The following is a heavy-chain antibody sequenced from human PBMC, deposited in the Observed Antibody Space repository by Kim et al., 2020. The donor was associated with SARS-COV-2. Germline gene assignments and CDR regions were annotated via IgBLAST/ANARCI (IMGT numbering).Heavy chain of an antibody. CDR2: IYYSGST. V-gene: IGHV4-39*01. CDR1: GGSISSSSYY. J-gene: IGHJ6*02. CDR3: ARLGRRYYYYGMDV. Sequence: SETLSLTCTVSGGSISSSSYYWGWIRQPPGKGLEWIGSIYYSGSTYYNPSLKSRVTISVDTSKNQFSLKLSSVTAADTAVYYCARLGRRYYYYGMDVWGQGTTVTVSS.